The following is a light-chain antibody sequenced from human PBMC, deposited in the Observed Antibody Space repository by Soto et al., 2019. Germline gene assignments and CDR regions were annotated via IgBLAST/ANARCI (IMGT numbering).Light chain of an antibody. J-gene: IGLJ2*01. CDR1: SSDVGAYNH. Sequence: QSALTQPASVSGSPGQSITISCTGTSSDVGAYNHVSWYQQHPGKAPKLMIYDVNMWPSGVSHRFSGSKSGYTASRTISGLQAEDEADYYCSSYASSTSVLFGGGTQLTVL. V-gene: IGLV2-14*03. CDR2: DVN. CDR3: SSYASSTSVL.